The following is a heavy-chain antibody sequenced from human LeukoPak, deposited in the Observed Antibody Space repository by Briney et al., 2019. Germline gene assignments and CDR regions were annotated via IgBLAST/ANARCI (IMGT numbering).Heavy chain of an antibody. J-gene: IGHJ3*02. V-gene: IGHV3-15*01. Sequence: LGGCLLQCCSASGYTFRNALMSRGRQTPGKGLERVDPIKSKTDGGTTDHAAPVKGRFTISRDDLKKTLYLQMNSRKTEDTLVYYCATERADAFDIW. CDR3: ATERADAFDI. CDR1: GYTFRNAL. CDR2: IKSKTDGGTT.